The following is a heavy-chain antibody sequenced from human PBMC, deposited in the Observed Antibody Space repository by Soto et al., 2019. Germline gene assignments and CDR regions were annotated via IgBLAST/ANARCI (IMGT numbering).Heavy chain of an antibody. CDR1: GFSVSSGTYY. J-gene: IGHJ4*02. D-gene: IGHD3-10*01. Sequence: SETLSLTCPFSGFSVSSGTYYWNWIRQPPGKGLEWIGYIYYSGSTNYNPSLKSRVTISVDTSKNQFSLKLNSMTAADTAVYYCARHNYGSGSTYFDYWGQGTLVTVSS. CDR3: ARHNYGSGSTYFDY. V-gene: IGHV4-61*01. CDR2: IYYSGST.